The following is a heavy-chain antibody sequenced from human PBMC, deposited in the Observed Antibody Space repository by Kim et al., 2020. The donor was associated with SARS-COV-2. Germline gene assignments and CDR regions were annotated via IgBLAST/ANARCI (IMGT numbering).Heavy chain of an antibody. V-gene: IGHV3-30*01. J-gene: IGHJ4*02. CDR3: VRARSGYTGGFDY. Sequence: YSSPVQGRFTISRDNSKNTLYLEMVSLRAEDTAVYDGVRARSGYTGGFDYWGQGTLVTVSS. D-gene: IGHD6-19*01.